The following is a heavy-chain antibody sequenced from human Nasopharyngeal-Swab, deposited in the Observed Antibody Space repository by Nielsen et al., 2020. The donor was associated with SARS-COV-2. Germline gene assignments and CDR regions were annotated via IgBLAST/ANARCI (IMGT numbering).Heavy chain of an antibody. Sequence: GESLKISCAASGFTFSAFWMSWVRQAPGRGLEWVANIKEDGNEQYYADSVKGRFTISRDNGKNSLFLEMNSLRAEDTAIYYCASSVFGGDAFDIWGQGTMVTVSS. V-gene: IGHV3-7*01. CDR1: GFTFSAFW. D-gene: IGHD3-10*01. J-gene: IGHJ3*02. CDR3: ASSVFGGDAFDI. CDR2: IKEDGNEQ.